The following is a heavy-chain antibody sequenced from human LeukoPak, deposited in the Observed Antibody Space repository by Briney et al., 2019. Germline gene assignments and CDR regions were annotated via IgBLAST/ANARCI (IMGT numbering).Heavy chain of an antibody. D-gene: IGHD3-10*01. V-gene: IGHV3-23*01. Sequence: PGGSLRLSCAASGFTFSSYAMSWVRQAPGKGLEWVSAISGSGGSTYYADSVKGRFTISRDNSKNTLYLQMNSLRAEDTAVYYCAKDLRRDGSNYFDYWAREPWSPSPQ. CDR3: AKDLRRDGSNYFDY. J-gene: IGHJ4*02. CDR2: ISGSGGST. CDR1: GFTFSSYA.